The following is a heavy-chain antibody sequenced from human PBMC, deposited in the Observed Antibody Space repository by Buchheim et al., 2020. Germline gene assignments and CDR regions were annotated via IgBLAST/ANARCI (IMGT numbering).Heavy chain of an antibody. CDR1: GGSISSGSYY. CDR3: ARGVGATFDP. J-gene: IGHJ5*02. V-gene: IGHV4-61*02. CDR2: IYTSGST. Sequence: QVQLQESGPGLVKPSQTLSLTCTVSGGSISSGSYYWSWIRQPAGKGLEWIGRIYTSGSTNYNPSLKSRVTISVDTSTKQFSLKLSSVTAADTAVYYCARGVGATFDPWGQGTL.